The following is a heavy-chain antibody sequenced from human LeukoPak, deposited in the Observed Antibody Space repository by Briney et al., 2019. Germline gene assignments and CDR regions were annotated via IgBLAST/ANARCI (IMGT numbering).Heavy chain of an antibody. CDR3: VKDWDYYGSGSYYN. D-gene: IGHD3-10*01. CDR1: GFTVSSNY. V-gene: IGHV3-66*02. Sequence: GGSLRLSCAASGFTVSSNYMSWVRQAPGKGLEWVSVIYSGGSTYYADSVKGRFTISRDNSKNTLYLQMNSLRAEDTAVYYCVKDWDYYGSGSYYNWGQGTLVTVSS. CDR2: IYSGGST. J-gene: IGHJ4*02.